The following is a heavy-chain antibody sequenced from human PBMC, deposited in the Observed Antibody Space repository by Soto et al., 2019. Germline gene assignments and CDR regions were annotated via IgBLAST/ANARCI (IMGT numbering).Heavy chain of an antibody. CDR1: GFSFSGYA. Sequence: GGSLRLSCAVSGFSFSGYAMNWVRQAPGKGLEWVSSISGLGGSIYYADSVKGRFTISRDNSKKTLYLQMTSLRAEDTAVYYCVKDQHTAMVYYYGMDVWGPGTTVTVSS. V-gene: IGHV3-23*01. J-gene: IGHJ6*01. CDR3: VKDQHTAMVYYYGMDV. CDR2: ISGLGGSI. D-gene: IGHD5-18*01.